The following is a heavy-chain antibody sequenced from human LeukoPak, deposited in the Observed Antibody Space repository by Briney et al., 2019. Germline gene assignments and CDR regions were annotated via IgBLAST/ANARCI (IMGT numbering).Heavy chain of an antibody. CDR2: IYTSGST. J-gene: IGHJ6*03. V-gene: IGHV4-4*07. Sequence: PSETLSLTCTVSGGSISSYYWSWIRQPAGKGLEWIGRIYTSGSTNYNPSLKSRVTISVDTSKNQFSLKLSSVTAADTAVYYCARSRVSPFYYYYYMDVWGKGTTVTVSS. CDR3: ARSRVSPFYYYYYMDV. CDR1: GGSISSYY.